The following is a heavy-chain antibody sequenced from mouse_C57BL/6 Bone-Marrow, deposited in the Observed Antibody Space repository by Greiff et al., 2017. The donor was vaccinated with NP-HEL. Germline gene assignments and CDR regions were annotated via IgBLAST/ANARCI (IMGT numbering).Heavy chain of an antibody. V-gene: IGHV5-9*01. CDR1: GFTFSSYT. J-gene: IGHJ2*01. CDR2: ISGGGGNT. CDR3: ARHRYYGSSAYYFDY. Sequence: EVQRVESGGGLVKPGGSLKLSCAASGFTFSSYTMSWVRQTPEKRLEWVATISGGGGNTYYPDSVKGRFTISRDNAKNTLYLQMSSLRSEDTALYYCARHRYYGSSAYYFDYWGQGTTLTVSS. D-gene: IGHD1-1*01.